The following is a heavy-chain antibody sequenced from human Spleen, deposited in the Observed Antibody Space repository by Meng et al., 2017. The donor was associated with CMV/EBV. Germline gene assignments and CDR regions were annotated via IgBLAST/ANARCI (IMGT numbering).Heavy chain of an antibody. Sequence: GESLKISCAASGFTFSSYSMNWVRQAPGKGLEWVSSISSSSSYMYYADSVKGRFTISRDNAKNSLYLQMNNLRAEDTAVYYCASNNWNRYYYYGMDVWGQGTTVTVSS. CDR1: GFTFSSYS. J-gene: IGHJ6*02. CDR2: ISSSSSYM. CDR3: ASNNWNRYYYYGMDV. D-gene: IGHD1-20*01. V-gene: IGHV3-21*01.